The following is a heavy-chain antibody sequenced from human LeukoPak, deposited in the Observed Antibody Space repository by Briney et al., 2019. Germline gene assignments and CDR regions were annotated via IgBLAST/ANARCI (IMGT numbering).Heavy chain of an antibody. J-gene: IGHJ6*02. CDR3: ARVRIPMVRGVSDLYYYYGMDV. CDR2: INHSGST. CDR1: GGCFSGYY. Sequence: SDTLSLTCAVYGGCFSGYYLRWIRQPPGKGLEWIGEINHSGSTNDNPSLKSRVIISEDTSKSQFSLRLSSVTAADTAVYYCARVRIPMVRGVSDLYYYYGMDVWGQGTTVTVSS. D-gene: IGHD3-10*01. V-gene: IGHV4-34*01.